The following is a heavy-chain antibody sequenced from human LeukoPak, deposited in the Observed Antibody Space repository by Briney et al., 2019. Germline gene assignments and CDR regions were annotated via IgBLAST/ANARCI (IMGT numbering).Heavy chain of an antibody. CDR2: ISSSGSTI. CDR3: ARYYYDISGFDY. D-gene: IGHD3-22*01. CDR1: GFTFSDYY. V-gene: IGHV3-11*01. Sequence: GSLRLSCAASGFTFSDYYMSWIRQAPGKGLEWVSYISSSGSTIYYADSVKGRFTISRDNAKNSLYLQMNSLRADDTAVYYWARYYYDISGFDYWGQGTLVTVSS. J-gene: IGHJ4*02.